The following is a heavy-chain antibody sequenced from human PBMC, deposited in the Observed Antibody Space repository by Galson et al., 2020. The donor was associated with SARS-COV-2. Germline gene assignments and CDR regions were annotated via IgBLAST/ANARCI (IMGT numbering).Heavy chain of an antibody. V-gene: IGHV4-59*01. Sequence: SETLSLTCTVSGGSISSYYWRWIRQPPGKGLEWIGHIYYRGSTNYNPSLKSRVTISVDTSKNHFSLKVSSVTAADTAVYYCARERYSSSWDYYGMDVWGQGTTVTVSS. CDR2: IYYRGST. J-gene: IGHJ6*02. CDR3: ARERYSSSWDYYGMDV. CDR1: GGSISSYY. D-gene: IGHD6-13*01.